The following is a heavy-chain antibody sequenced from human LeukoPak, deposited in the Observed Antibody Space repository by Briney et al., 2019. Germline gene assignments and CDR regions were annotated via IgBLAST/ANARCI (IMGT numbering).Heavy chain of an antibody. D-gene: IGHD5-24*01. V-gene: IGHV4-39*01. Sequence: SETLSLTCTVSGGSISGYYWAWIRQPPGKGLEWIGSIYYSGSTYNNPSLKSRVTISVDTSKNHFSLKLSSVTAADTAVYYCARHGPVEMATMFYYGMDVWGQGATVTVSS. CDR1: GGSISGYY. CDR2: IYYSGST. J-gene: IGHJ6*02. CDR3: ARHGPVEMATMFYYGMDV.